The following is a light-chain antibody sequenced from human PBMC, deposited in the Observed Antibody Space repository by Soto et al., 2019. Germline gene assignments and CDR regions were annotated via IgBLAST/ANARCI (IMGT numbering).Light chain of an antibody. CDR2: ESS. CDR1: QNVANY. CDR3: QQYNTYSRT. V-gene: IGKV3-11*01. J-gene: IGKJ1*01. Sequence: EIVLTQSPATLSLSPGERATLSCRASQNVANYLDWYQQKPGQAPRLLIYESSNRATGIAARFSGSGSGTDFTLTISSLHPDDFATYYCQQYNTYSRTFGQGTKVDIK.